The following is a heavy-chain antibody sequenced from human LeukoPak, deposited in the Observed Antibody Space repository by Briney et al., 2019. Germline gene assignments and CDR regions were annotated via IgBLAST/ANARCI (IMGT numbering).Heavy chain of an antibody. CDR2: LQYDGNNK. J-gene: IGHJ4*02. D-gene: IGHD3-16*02. V-gene: IGHV3-30*02. CDR3: ARDLATRQRTGLYDS. CDR1: GFTFSSYD. Sequence: GGSLRLSCEASGFTFSSYDMHWVRQAPGKGLEWVAFLQYDGNNKYYAESVRGRFTISKDNSRNTLYLQMNSLRAEDTAVYYCARDLATRQRTGLYDSWGQGALVTVSS.